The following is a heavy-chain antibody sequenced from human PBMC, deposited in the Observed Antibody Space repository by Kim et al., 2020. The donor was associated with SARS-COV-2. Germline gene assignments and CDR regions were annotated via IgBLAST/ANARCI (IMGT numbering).Heavy chain of an antibody. CDR2: ISSSSSYI. D-gene: IGHD3-22*01. Sequence: GGSLRLSCAASGFTFSSYSMNWVRQAPGKGLEWVSSISSSSSYIYYADSVKGRFTISRDNAKNSLYLQMNSLRAEDTAVYYCARVGFRMIAPVSMDVWGQGTTVTVSS. V-gene: IGHV3-21*01. J-gene: IGHJ6*02. CDR3: ARVGFRMIAPVSMDV. CDR1: GFTFSSYS.